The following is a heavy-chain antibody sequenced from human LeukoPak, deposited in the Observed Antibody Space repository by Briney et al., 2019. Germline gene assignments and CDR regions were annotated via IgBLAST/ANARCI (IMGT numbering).Heavy chain of an antibody. J-gene: IGHJ4*02. V-gene: IGHV4-4*02. CDR1: GGSISGTNW. Sequence: PSETLSLTCGVSGGSISGTNWWSWVRQPPGQGLEWIGEISLRGLTNYNPSLRSRLTMSPDESKNQVSLNLTSVTAADTAVYYCSRESGPFSPFGFWGQGTLVSVHS. CDR3: SRESGPFSPFGF. CDR2: ISLRGLT. D-gene: IGHD1-26*01.